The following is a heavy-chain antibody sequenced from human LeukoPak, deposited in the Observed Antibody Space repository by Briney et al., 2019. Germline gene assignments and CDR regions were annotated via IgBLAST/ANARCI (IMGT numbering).Heavy chain of an antibody. J-gene: IGHJ4*02. D-gene: IGHD1-26*01. CDR2: ISAYNGNT. Sequence: GASVKVSCKASGYTFTSYGISWVRQAPGQGLEWMGWISAYNGNTNYAQKLQGRVTMTTDTSTSTAYMELRSLRSDDTAVYYCARGPFSWELLLGFDYWGQGTLVTVSS. CDR1: GYTFTSYG. V-gene: IGHV1-18*01. CDR3: ARGPFSWELLLGFDY.